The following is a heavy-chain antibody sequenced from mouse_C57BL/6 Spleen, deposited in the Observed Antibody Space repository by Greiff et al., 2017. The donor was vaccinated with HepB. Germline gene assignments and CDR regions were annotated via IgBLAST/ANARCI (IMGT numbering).Heavy chain of an antibody. Sequence: EVMLVESGAELVRPGASVKLSCTASGFNIKDDYMHWVKQRPEQGLEWIGWIDPENGDTEYASKFQGKATITADTSSNTAYLQLSSLTSEDTAVYYCTTSYYGSSHLDYWGQGTTLTVSS. CDR1: GFNIKDDY. D-gene: IGHD1-1*01. J-gene: IGHJ2*01. V-gene: IGHV14-4*01. CDR2: IDPENGDT. CDR3: TTSYYGSSHLDY.